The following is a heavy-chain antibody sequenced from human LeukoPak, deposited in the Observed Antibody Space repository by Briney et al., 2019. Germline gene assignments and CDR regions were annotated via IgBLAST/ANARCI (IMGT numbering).Heavy chain of an antibody. V-gene: IGHV3-15*07. CDR2: IKGKTDGGTT. J-gene: IGHJ4*02. CDR1: GFTFTSYA. Sequence: PGGSLRLSCSASGFTFTSYAMHWVRQAPGKGLEWVGHIKGKTDGGTTDYAAPVQGRFTISRDDSKNTLFLQMNSLKTEDTAVYYCTTGTWIQLWLADYWGQGTLVTVSS. CDR3: TTGTWIQLWLADY. D-gene: IGHD5-18*01.